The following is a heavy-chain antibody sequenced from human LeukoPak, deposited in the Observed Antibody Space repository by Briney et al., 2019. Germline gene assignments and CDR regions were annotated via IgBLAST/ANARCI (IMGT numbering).Heavy chain of an antibody. CDR3: AREERGCSSTSCYSYYYYGMDV. J-gene: IGHJ6*02. Sequence: PSETLSLTCTVSGGSINSDYWNWIRQPPGKGLEWIGYIYYSGRTKYNPSLESRVTMSVDTSKNQFSLKLSSVTAADTAVYYCAREERGCSSTSCYSYYYYGMDVWGQGSTVTVSS. CDR1: GGSINSDY. CDR2: IYYSGRT. V-gene: IGHV4-59*12. D-gene: IGHD2-2*01.